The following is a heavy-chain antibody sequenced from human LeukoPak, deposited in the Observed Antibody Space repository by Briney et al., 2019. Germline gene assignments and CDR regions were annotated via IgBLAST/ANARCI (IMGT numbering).Heavy chain of an antibody. CDR1: GFTFSDYA. D-gene: IGHD3-22*01. CDR3: ASTRWYYYDSSGYPSDY. J-gene: IGHJ4*02. Sequence: GGSLRLSCAASGFTFSDYAMRWVRQAPGKGLEWVAVISYDGSNKYYADSVKGRFTISRDDSKNTLYLQMNSLRTEDTTIYYCASTRWYYYDSSGYPSDYWGQGTLVTVSS. V-gene: IGHV3-30-3*01. CDR2: ISYDGSNK.